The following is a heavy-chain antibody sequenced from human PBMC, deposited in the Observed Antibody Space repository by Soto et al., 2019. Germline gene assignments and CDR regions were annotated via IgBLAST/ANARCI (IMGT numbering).Heavy chain of an antibody. Sequence: QVQVVQSGAEVKKPGASVKVSCKASGDTFTSYGFSWVRQAPGQGLEWMGWISVYSGNTNYAQNVQGRVTMTTDTSTSTAYMELRSLTSNDTAVYYCARDRSPYYYDSSGYPYYWGQGTLVTVSS. J-gene: IGHJ4*02. CDR3: ARDRSPYYYDSSGYPYY. V-gene: IGHV1-18*01. CDR2: ISVYSGNT. CDR1: GDTFTSYG. D-gene: IGHD3-22*01.